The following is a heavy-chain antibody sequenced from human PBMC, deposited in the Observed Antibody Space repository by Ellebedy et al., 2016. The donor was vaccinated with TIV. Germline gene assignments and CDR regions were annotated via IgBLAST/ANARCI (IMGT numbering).Heavy chain of an antibody. J-gene: IGHJ4*02. CDR1: GFTFTTYV. CDR2: ISSSSSYI. Sequence: GESLKISRAASGFTFTTYVLNWVRQAPGKGLEWVSSISSSSSYIYYADSVKGRFTISRDNAKNSLYLQMNSLRAEDTAVYYCARGKYGDYGYDYWGQGTLVTVSS. D-gene: IGHD4-17*01. V-gene: IGHV3-21*01. CDR3: ARGKYGDYGYDY.